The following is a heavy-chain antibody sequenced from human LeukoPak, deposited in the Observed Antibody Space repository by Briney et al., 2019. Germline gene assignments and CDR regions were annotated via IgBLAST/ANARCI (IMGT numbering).Heavy chain of an antibody. J-gene: IGHJ4*02. Sequence: ASVKVPCKASGYTFTSYDINWVRQAPGQGLEWMGWMNPNSGNTGYAQKFQGRVTMTRNTSISTAYMELNSLRAEDTAVYYCAKDGWDWAFDYWGQGTLVTVSS. CDR1: GYTFTSYD. CDR3: AKDGWDWAFDY. CDR2: MNPNSGNT. D-gene: IGHD3/OR15-3a*01. V-gene: IGHV1-8*01.